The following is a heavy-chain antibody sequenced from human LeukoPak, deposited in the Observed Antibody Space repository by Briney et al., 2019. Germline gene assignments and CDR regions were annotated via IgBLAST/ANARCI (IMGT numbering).Heavy chain of an antibody. CDR1: GYTFTGYY. Sequence: ASVKVSCKAVGYTFTGYYMHWVRQAPGQGLEWMGWINPNSGGTNYAQKFQGRVTMTRDTSISTAYMELSRLRSDDTAVYYCARVGYCSGGSCYSIPPHYWGQGTLVTVSS. CDR2: INPNSGGT. V-gene: IGHV1-2*02. D-gene: IGHD2-15*01. J-gene: IGHJ4*02. CDR3: ARVGYCSGGSCYSIPPHY.